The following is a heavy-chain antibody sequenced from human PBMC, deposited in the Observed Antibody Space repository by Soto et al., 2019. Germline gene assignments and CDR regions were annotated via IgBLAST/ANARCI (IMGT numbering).Heavy chain of an antibody. CDR3: AKMEGNTYALFH. D-gene: IGHD5-18*01. Sequence: EVQLVECGGGLVQPGGSLRLSCAASGFSFSSYWIHWVRQAPGKGLVWVSRIKTDGSSTDYAASVKGRFTISRDNATNTLYLKMTRPRGADTAVYYSAKMEGNTYALFHWGQGTLVTVS. CDR2: IKTDGSST. J-gene: IGHJ4*02. V-gene: IGHV3-74*01. CDR1: GFSFSSYW.